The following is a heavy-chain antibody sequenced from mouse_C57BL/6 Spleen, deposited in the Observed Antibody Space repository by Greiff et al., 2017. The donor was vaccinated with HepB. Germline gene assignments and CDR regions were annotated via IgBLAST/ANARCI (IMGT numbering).Heavy chain of an antibody. CDR2: IDPANGNT. Sequence: EVQLQQSVAELVRPGASVKLSCTASGFNIKNPYMHWVKQRPEQGLEWIGRIDPANGNTKYAPKFQGKATITADTSSNTASLQLSSLTSEDTAIYYCASKIYYDYSWFAYWGQGTLVTVSA. J-gene: IGHJ3*01. V-gene: IGHV14-3*01. D-gene: IGHD2-4*01. CDR1: GFNIKNPY. CDR3: ASKIYYDYSWFAY.